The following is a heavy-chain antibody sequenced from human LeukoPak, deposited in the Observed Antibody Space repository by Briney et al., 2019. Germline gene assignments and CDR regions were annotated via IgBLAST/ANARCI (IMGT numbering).Heavy chain of an antibody. CDR1: GGSFSGYY. D-gene: IGHD6-19*01. CDR3: ARDRSSGWRQFDY. Sequence: PSETLSLTCAVYGGSFSGYYWSWIRQPPGKGLEWIGEINHSGSTNYNPSLKSRVTISVDTSKNQFSLQLNSVTPEDTAVYYCARDRSSGWRQFDYWGQGTLVTVSS. CDR2: INHSGST. V-gene: IGHV4-34*01. J-gene: IGHJ4*02.